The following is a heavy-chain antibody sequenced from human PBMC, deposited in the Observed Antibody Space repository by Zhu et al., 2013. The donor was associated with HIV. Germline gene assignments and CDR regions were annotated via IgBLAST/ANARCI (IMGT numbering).Heavy chain of an antibody. CDR3: ARVLVVPAAIPPSLPIPKHNYYYYVWTS. V-gene: IGHV1-69*01. Sequence: QVQLVQSGAEVKKPGSSVKVSCKASGGTFSSYAISWVRQAPGQGLEWMGGIIPIFGTANYAQKFQGRVTITADESTSTAYMELSSLRSEDTAVYYCARVLVVPAAIPPSLPIPKHNYYYYVWTSGPKGP. CDR2: IIPIFGTA. D-gene: IGHD2-2*01. J-gene: IGHJ6*02. CDR1: GGTFSSYA.